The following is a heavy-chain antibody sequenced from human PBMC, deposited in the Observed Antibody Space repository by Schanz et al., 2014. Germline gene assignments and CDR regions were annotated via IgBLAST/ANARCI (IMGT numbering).Heavy chain of an antibody. CDR2: IWNNGVTK. Sequence: QAQLMESGGGVVQPGTSLILSCSVSGFSLNTYGIHWFRQPAGKGLEWVAVIWNNGVTKYYADSVRGRFTISRDRFQNTLYLRMSSLRAEDTAVYYCARVHHYDPSGWGYFDYWSHGALVAVSS. V-gene: IGHV3-33*01. D-gene: IGHD3-22*01. CDR3: ARVHHYDPSGWGYFDY. J-gene: IGHJ4*01. CDR1: GFSLNTYG.